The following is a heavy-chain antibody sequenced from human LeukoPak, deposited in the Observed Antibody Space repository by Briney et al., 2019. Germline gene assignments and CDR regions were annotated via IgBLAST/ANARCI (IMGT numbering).Heavy chain of an antibody. CDR1: GFTFSSYS. V-gene: IGHV3-48*01. CDR2: ISSSSSTI. Sequence: GGSLRLSCAASGFTFSSYSMNWVRQTPGKGLEWVSYISSSSSTIYYADSVKGRFTISRDNSKNTLFLQMNSLRAEDTALYYCAKDLKEGFCSTTSCYGIDSWGQGTLVTVSS. D-gene: IGHD2-2*01. CDR3: AKDLKEGFCSTTSCYGIDS. J-gene: IGHJ4*02.